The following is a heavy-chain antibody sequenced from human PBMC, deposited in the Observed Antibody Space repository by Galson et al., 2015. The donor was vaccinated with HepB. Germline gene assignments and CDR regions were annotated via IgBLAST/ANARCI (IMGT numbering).Heavy chain of an antibody. V-gene: IGHV6-1*01. Sequence: CAISGDSVSNNSAAWNWIRQSPSRGLEWLGRTYFRSKWYHDYAVSLKSRITINADTSKSQFSLQLSSVTPEDTAVYFCARSPRIAAAAVSRWFDPWGQGTLVTVSS. CDR1: GDSVSNNSAA. CDR3: ARSPRIAAAAVSRWFDP. J-gene: IGHJ5*02. D-gene: IGHD6-13*01. CDR2: TYFRSKWYH.